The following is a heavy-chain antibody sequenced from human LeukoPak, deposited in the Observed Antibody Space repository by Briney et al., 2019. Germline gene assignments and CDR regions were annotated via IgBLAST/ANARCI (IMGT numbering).Heavy chain of an antibody. D-gene: IGHD4-23*01. CDR1: GFTFSRYS. J-gene: IGHJ4*02. Sequence: GGSLRLSCAASGFTFSRYSMNWVRQAPGKGLEWVSAISGSGGSTYYADSVKGRFTISRDNSKNTLYLQMNSLRAEDTAVYYCAKDGGNSEDYFDYWGQGTLVTVSS. CDR2: ISGSGGST. V-gene: IGHV3-23*01. CDR3: AKDGGNSEDYFDY.